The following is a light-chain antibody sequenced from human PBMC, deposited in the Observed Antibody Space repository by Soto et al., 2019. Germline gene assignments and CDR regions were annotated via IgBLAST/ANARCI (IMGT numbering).Light chain of an antibody. Sequence: DIQMTQSPSSLSASVGDRVTITCRASQSISTYLNWYQQKPGRAPKLLIYAASSLQSGVPSKFSGSGSGTDFTLTISSLQPGDFATYYCQQSFTTPHTFGQGPKVEIK. J-gene: IGKJ1*01. V-gene: IGKV1-39*01. CDR3: QQSFTTPHT. CDR1: QSISTY. CDR2: AAS.